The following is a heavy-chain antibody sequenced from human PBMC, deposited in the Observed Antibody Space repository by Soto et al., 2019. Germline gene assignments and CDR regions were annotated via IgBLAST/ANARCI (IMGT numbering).Heavy chain of an antibody. CDR2: IHYSGST. D-gene: IGHD3-22*01. Sequence: SETLSLTCTVSGGSISSGDYYWSWIRQPPGKGLEWIGYIHYSGSTYYNPSLRSRVLMSLDKSKNQFSLRLNSVTAADTAIYYCARKYFDTTLYYIDYWGQGIPVTVS. V-gene: IGHV4-30-4*01. CDR1: GGSISSGDYY. J-gene: IGHJ4*02. CDR3: ARKYFDTTLYYIDY.